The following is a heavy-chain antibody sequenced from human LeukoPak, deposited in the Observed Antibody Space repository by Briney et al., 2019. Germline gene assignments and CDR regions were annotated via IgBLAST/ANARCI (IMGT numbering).Heavy chain of an antibody. CDR3: ARDRFTTATFRNNYYGMDV. J-gene: IGHJ6*02. V-gene: IGHV4-34*01. CDR2: ISHSGSA. D-gene: IGHD2-15*01. Sequence: SETLSLTCAVYGGSFSGYYWRWIWIRQPPGKGLEWIGEISHSGSANYKPSLKSRVTISLDTSKNQFSLRLSSVTAADTAVYYCARDRFTTATFRNNYYGMDVWGQGTTVTVSS. CDR1: GGSFSGYY.